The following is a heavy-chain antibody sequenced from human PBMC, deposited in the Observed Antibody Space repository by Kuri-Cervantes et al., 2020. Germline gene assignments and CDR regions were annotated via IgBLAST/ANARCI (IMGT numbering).Heavy chain of an antibody. D-gene: IGHD3-22*01. CDR3: AKAGYYYDSSGYYPGRY. CDR2: ITSSGGII. J-gene: IGHJ4*02. Sequence: GGSLRLSCAASGFTFDDYAMHWVRQAPGKGLEWVSHITSSGGIIYYADSVRGRFTISRDNAKNSLYLQMNSLRAEDTAVYYCAKAGYYYDSSGYYPGRYWGQGTLVTVSS. CDR1: GFTFDDYA. V-gene: IGHV3-11*01.